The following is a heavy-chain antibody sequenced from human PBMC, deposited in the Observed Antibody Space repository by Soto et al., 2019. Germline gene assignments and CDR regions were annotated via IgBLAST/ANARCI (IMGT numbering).Heavy chain of an antibody. Sequence: QVQLVESGGGVVQPGRSLRLSCAASGFTFSSYAMHWVRQAPGKGLEWVAVISYDGSNKYYADSVKGRFTISRDNSKNTLYLQMNSLRAEDTAVYYCARDAGKGYYDSSGRRARYARGMDVWGQGTTVTVSS. D-gene: IGHD3-22*01. CDR3: ARDAGKGYYDSSGRRARYARGMDV. V-gene: IGHV3-30-3*01. CDR2: ISYDGSNK. J-gene: IGHJ6*02. CDR1: GFTFSSYA.